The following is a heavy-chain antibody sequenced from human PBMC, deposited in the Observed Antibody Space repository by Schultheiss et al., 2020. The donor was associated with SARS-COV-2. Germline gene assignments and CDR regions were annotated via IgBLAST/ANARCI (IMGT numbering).Heavy chain of an antibody. J-gene: IGHJ5*02. Sequence: SETLSLTCTVSGGSISSGGYYWSWIRQPPGKGLEWIGYIYNSGSTNYNPSLKSRVTISVDTSKNQFSLKLSSVTAADTAVYYCARVGYSSGWDYSGWFDPWGQGTLVTVSS. V-gene: IGHV4-61*08. CDR2: IYNSGST. D-gene: IGHD6-19*01. CDR1: GGSISSGGYY. CDR3: ARVGYSSGWDYSGWFDP.